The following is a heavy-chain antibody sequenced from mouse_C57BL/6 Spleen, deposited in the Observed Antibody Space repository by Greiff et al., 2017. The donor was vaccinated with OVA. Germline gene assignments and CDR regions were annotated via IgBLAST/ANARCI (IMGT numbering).Heavy chain of an antibody. Sequence: QVQLQQSGAELVKPGASVKLSCKASGYTFTSYWMHWVKQRPGQGLEWIGMIHPNSGSTNYNEKFKSKATLTVDKSSSTAYMQLSSLTSEDSAVYYCASLYYGSSHWYFDVWGTGTTVTVSS. V-gene: IGHV1-64*01. J-gene: IGHJ1*03. D-gene: IGHD1-1*01. CDR2: IHPNSGST. CDR1: GYTFTSYW. CDR3: ASLYYGSSHWYFDV.